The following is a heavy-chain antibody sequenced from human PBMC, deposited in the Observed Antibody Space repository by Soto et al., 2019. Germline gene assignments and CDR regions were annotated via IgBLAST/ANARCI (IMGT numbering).Heavy chain of an antibody. D-gene: IGHD1-26*01. J-gene: IGHJ6*02. CDR1: GFTFSSYA. CDR3: ARALGGATRNRNYYGMDV. Sequence: QVQLVESGGGVVQPGRSLRLSCAASGFTFSSYAMHWVRQAPGKGLEWVAVISYDGSNKYYADSVKGRFTISRDNSKNTLYLQMNSLRAEDTAVYDCARALGGATRNRNYYGMDVWGQGTTVTVSS. CDR2: ISYDGSNK. V-gene: IGHV3-30-3*01.